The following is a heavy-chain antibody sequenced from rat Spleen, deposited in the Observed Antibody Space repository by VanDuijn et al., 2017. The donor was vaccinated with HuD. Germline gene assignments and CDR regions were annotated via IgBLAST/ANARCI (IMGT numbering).Heavy chain of an antibody. J-gene: IGHJ2*01. CDR3: AREGTYYGDYFDY. V-gene: IGHV5-29*01. CDR2: ISYDGSST. D-gene: IGHD1-9*01. CDR1: GFTFSNYG. Sequence: EVQLVESGGGLVQPGRSLKLSCAASGFTFSNYGMAWVRQAPTKGLEWVATISYDGSSTYYRDSVKGRFTISRDNAKSTLYLQMDSLRSEDTATYYWAREGTYYGDYFDYWGQGVMVTVSS.